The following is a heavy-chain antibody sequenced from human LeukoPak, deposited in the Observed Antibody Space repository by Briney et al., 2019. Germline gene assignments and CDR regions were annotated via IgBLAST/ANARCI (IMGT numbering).Heavy chain of an antibody. CDR3: AKTNMVRGVTGYYFDY. J-gene: IGHJ4*02. V-gene: IGHV3-30*18. Sequence: HSGGSLRLSCAASGFTFSSYGMHWVRQAPGKGLEWVAVISYDGSNKYYADSVKGRFTISRDNSKNTLYLQMNSLRAEDTAVYYCAKTNMVRGVTGYYFDYWGQGTLATVSS. D-gene: IGHD3-10*01. CDR1: GFTFSSYG. CDR2: ISYDGSNK.